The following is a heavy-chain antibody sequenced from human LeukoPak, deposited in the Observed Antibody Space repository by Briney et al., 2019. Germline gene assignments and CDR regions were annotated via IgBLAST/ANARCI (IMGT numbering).Heavy chain of an antibody. CDR1: GGSFSGYY. D-gene: IGHD3-10*01. V-gene: IGHV4-34*01. CDR2: INHSGST. CDR3: ARGLLLLWFGEAYAFDI. J-gene: IGHJ3*02. Sequence: SSETLSLTCAVYGGSFSGYYWSWIRQPPGKGLEWIGEINHSGSTNYNPSLKSRVTISVDTSKNQFSLKLSSVTAADTAVYYCARGLLLLWFGEAYAFDIWGQGTMVTVSS.